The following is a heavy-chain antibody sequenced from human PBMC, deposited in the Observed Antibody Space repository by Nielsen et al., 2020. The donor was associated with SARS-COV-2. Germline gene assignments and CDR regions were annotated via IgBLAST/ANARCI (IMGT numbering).Heavy chain of an antibody. D-gene: IGHD1-26*01. Sequence: GGSLRLSCAASGFTFSSYWMHWVRQAPGKGLVWVSRINSDGSSTSYADSVKGRFTISRDNAKNTLHLQMNSLRAEDTAVYYCARDSIVGATTGYYYYGMDVWGQGTTVTVSS. J-gene: IGHJ6*02. V-gene: IGHV3-74*01. CDR3: ARDSIVGATTGYYYYGMDV. CDR2: INSDGSST. CDR1: GFTFSSYW.